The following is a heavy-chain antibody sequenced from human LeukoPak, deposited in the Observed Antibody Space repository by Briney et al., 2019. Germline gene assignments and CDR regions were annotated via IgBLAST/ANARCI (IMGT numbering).Heavy chain of an antibody. V-gene: IGHV4-39*01. Sequence: KPSETLSLTCTVSGGSISSSSYYWGWIRQPPGKGLEWIGSIYYSGSTYYNPSLKSRVTISVDTSKNQFSLKLSSVTAADTAVYYCARHYDSSSWFDYWGQGTLVTVSS. J-gene: IGHJ4*02. CDR2: IYYSGST. CDR1: GGSISSSSYY. CDR3: ARHYDSSSWFDY. D-gene: IGHD6-13*01.